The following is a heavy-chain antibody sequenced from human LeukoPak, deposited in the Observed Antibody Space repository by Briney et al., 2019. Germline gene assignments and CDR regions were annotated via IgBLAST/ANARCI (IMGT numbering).Heavy chain of an antibody. J-gene: IGHJ5*02. CDR2: IIPIFGTA. CDR1: GGTFSSYA. V-gene: IGHV1-69*13. D-gene: IGHD2-8*01. CDR3: ARELGYCTNGVCYSPKYNWFDP. Sequence: ASVKVSCKASGGTFSSYAISWVRQAPGQGLEWMGGIIPIFGTANYAQKFQGRVTITADESMSTAYMELSSLRSDDTAVYYCARELGYCTNGVCYSPKYNWFDPWGQGTLVTVSS.